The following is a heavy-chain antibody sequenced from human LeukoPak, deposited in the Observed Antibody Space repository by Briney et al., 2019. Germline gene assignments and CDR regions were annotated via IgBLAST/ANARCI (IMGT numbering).Heavy chain of an antibody. CDR1: GGSFSGYY. CDR2: INHSGST. Sequence: SETLSLTCAVYGGSFSGYYWSWIRQPPGKGLEWIGEINHSGSTNYNPSLKSRVSISVDTSKNQFSLKLSSVTAADTAVYYCASGGYYFDYWGQGTLVTVSS. J-gene: IGHJ4*02. CDR3: ASGGYYFDY. V-gene: IGHV4-34*01.